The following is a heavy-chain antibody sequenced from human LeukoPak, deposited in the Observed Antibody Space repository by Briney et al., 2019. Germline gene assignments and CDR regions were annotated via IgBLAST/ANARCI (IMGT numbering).Heavy chain of an antibody. Sequence: SETLSLNCTVSGGCISGYYWSWIRQPPGKGLEWIGEINHSGSTNYNPSLKSRVTISVDTSKNQFSLKLSSVTAADTAVYYCARGFSSSWYGGFDIWGQGTMVTVSS. V-gene: IGHV4-34*01. D-gene: IGHD6-13*01. CDR1: GGCISGYY. CDR2: INHSGST. J-gene: IGHJ3*02. CDR3: ARGFSSSWYGGFDI.